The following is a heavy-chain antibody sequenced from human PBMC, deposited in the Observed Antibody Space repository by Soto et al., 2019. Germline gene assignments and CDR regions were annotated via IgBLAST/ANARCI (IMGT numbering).Heavy chain of an antibody. V-gene: IGHV1-69*13. CDR2: IIPIFGTA. Sequence: ASVKVSCKASGGTFSSYAISWVRQAPGQGLEWMGGIIPIFGTANYAQKFQGRVTITADESTSTAYMELSSLRSEDTAVYYCARDRPRYDSSGYYYPRDYYYGMDVWGQGTTVTVSS. CDR1: GGTFSSYA. CDR3: ARDRPRYDSSGYYYPRDYYYGMDV. J-gene: IGHJ6*02. D-gene: IGHD3-22*01.